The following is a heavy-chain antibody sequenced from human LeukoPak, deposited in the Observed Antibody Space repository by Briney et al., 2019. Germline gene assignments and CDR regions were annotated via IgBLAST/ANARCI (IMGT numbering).Heavy chain of an antibody. CDR1: GGSISSGGYS. V-gene: IGHV4-30-2*01. D-gene: IGHD3-22*01. CDR3: ARAPPGGDCYDSSPFDY. Sequence: SETLSLTCAVSGGSISSGGYSWSWIRQPPGKGLEWIGYIYHSGSTYYNPSLKSRVTISVDRSKNQFSLKLSSVTAADTAVYYCARAPPGGDCYDSSPFDYWGQGTLVTVSS. CDR2: IYHSGST. J-gene: IGHJ4*02.